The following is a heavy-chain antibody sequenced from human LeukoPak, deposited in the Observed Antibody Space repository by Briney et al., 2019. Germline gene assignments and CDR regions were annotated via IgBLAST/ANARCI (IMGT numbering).Heavy chain of an antibody. D-gene: IGHD3/OR15-3a*01. J-gene: IGHJ4*02. Sequence: GGSLRLSCAASGFTFSGYWMSWVRPAPGKGREWVANIKPDGSEKYYVDSMMGRFTISRDNAKNSLYLEMNSLRAEDTAVYYGARDRTRHPYWGQGTLVTVSS. CDR3: ARDRTRHPY. CDR2: IKPDGSEK. V-gene: IGHV3-7*05. CDR1: GFTFSGYW.